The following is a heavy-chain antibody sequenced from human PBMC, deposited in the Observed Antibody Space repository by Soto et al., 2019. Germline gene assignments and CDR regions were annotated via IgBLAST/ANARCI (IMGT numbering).Heavy chain of an antibody. CDR3: ARADYSSINFDY. Sequence: TLSRTCTVSVGSXSSGGYYWXWMLQHPGKGLEWIGYIYYSGSSYYNPSLKSRVTISVDTSKNQFSLKLSSVTAADTAVYYCARADYSSINFDYWGQGTLVTVSS. V-gene: IGHV4-31*03. CDR1: VGSXSSGGYY. D-gene: IGHD6-13*01. J-gene: IGHJ4*02. CDR2: IYYSGSS.